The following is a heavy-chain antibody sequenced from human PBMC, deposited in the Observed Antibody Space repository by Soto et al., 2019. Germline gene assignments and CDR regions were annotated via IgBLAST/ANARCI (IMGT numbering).Heavy chain of an antibody. Sequence: ASVKVSCKASGGTFSSYAISWVRQAPGQGLEWMGGIIPIFGTANYAQKFQGRVTITADESTSTAYMELSSMRSEDTAVYYCAKALGYFGSGSYYKLYGMDVWGQGTTVTVSS. J-gene: IGHJ6*02. V-gene: IGHV1-69*13. CDR2: IIPIFGTA. CDR1: GGTFSSYA. CDR3: AKALGYFGSGSYYKLYGMDV. D-gene: IGHD3-10*01.